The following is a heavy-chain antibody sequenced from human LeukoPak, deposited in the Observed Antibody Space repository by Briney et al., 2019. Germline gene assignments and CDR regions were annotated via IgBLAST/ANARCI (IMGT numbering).Heavy chain of an antibody. CDR1: GFTVSSNY. J-gene: IGHJ5*02. CDR2: IYSGGST. Sequence: PGGSLRLSCAASGFTVSSNYTSWVRQAPGKGLEWVSVIYSGGSTYYADSVKGRFTISRDNSKNTLYLQMNSLRAEDTAVYYCARDSRDFNHNGFDPWGQGTLVTVSS. D-gene: IGHD3/OR15-3a*01. CDR3: ARDSRDFNHNGFDP. V-gene: IGHV3-66*01.